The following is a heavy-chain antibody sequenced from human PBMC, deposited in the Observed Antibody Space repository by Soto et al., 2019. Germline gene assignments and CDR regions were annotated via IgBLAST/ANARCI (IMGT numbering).Heavy chain of an antibody. J-gene: IGHJ4*02. CDR2: ISSSSSYI. CDR3: AKEATNINNFDY. V-gene: IGHV3-21*01. D-gene: IGHD1-26*01. CDR1: GFTFSSYS. Sequence: EVQLVESGGGLVKPGGSLRLSCAASGFTFSSYSMNWVRQAPGKGLEWVSSISSSSSYIYYADSVKGRFTISRDNAKNSLYLQMNSLRAEDTAVYYCAKEATNINNFDYWGQGTLVTVSS.